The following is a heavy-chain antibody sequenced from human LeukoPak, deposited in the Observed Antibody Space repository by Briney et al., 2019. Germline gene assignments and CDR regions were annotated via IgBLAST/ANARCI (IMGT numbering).Heavy chain of an antibody. CDR1: GFTFSSYG. D-gene: IGHD3-3*01. J-gene: IGHJ4*02. V-gene: IGHV3-30*02. CDR3: AKGVFGVAASFDY. Sequence: GGSLRLSCAASGFTFSSYGMHWVRQAPGKGLEWVAFIRYDGSNKYYADSVKGRFTISRDNSKNTLYLQMNSLRAEDTAVYYCAKGVFGVAASFDYWGQGTLVTVSS. CDR2: IRYDGSNK.